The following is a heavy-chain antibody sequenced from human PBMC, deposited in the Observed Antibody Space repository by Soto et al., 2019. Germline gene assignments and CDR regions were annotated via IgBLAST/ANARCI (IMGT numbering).Heavy chain of an antibody. CDR3: ARLWSEREPSFDY. V-gene: IGHV3-73*01. J-gene: IGHJ4*02. D-gene: IGHD1-26*01. CDR2: IRTKANSYAT. CDR1: GYTFSDSA. Sequence: PGGSLRLSCAASGYTFSDSAMHWVRQASGKGLEWVGRIRTKANSYATVYAASVKGRFTISRDDSKNTAYLQMNSLKTEDTAVYYCARLWSEREPSFDYWGQVTLVTVSS.